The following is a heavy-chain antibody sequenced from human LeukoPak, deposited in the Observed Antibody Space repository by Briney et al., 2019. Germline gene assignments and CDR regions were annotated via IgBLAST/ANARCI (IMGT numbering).Heavy chain of an antibody. CDR1: GGSISSYY. Sequence: SETLSLTCTVSGGSISSYYGSWIRQPPGKGLEWIGYIYYSGSTNYNPSLKSRVTISVDTSKNQFSLKLSSVTAADTAVYYCASGWLQPYYFDYWGQGTLVTVSS. J-gene: IGHJ4*02. V-gene: IGHV4-59*01. CDR3: ASGWLQPYYFDY. CDR2: IYYSGST. D-gene: IGHD5-24*01.